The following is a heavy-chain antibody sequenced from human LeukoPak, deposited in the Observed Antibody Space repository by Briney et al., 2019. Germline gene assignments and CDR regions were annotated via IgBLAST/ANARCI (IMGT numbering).Heavy chain of an antibody. V-gene: IGHV3-15*01. Sequence: GGSLRLSCAVSGFTFTNAWLHWVRQAPGKGLEWVGRIKSKTDGGTTDYAAPVKGRFTISRDDSKNTLYLQMNSLKTEDTAVYYCTTDPTSHYYDSSGFDYWGQGTLVTVSS. CDR2: IKSKTDGGTT. CDR3: TTDPTSHYYDSSGFDY. J-gene: IGHJ4*02. CDR1: GFTFTNAW. D-gene: IGHD3-22*01.